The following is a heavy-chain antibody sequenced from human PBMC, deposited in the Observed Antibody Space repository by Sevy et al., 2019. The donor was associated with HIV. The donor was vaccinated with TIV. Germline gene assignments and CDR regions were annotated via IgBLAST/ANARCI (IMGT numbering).Heavy chain of an antibody. V-gene: IGHV3-30*09. D-gene: IGHD5-18*01. Sequence: GGSLRLSCAVSGFTFSSYAMHWVRQAPGKGLEWVAVISYDGSNKYYADSPEGRFAISRDNSKNTLYLQMNSLRADDTAVYYCARDYAANPWLPSDYWGQGTLVTVSS. CDR1: GFTFSSYA. J-gene: IGHJ4*02. CDR2: ISYDGSNK. CDR3: ARDYAANPWLPSDY.